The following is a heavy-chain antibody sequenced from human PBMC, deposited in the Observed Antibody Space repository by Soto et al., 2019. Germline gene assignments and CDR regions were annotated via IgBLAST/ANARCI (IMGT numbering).Heavy chain of an antibody. CDR3: AKDLGAAAGTINWFDP. V-gene: IGHV3-23*01. D-gene: IGHD6-13*01. Sequence: GGSLRLSCAASGFTFSSYAMSWFRQAPGKGLEWVSAISGSGGSTYYADSVKGRFTISRDNSKNTLYLQMNSLRAEDTAVYYCAKDLGAAAGTINWFDPWGQGTLVTVSS. CDR1: GFTFSSYA. J-gene: IGHJ5*02. CDR2: ISGSGGST.